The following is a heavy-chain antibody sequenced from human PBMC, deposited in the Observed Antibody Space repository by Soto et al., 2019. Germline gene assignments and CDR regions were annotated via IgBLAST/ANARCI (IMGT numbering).Heavy chain of an antibody. Sequence: GGSLRHSCAASGFTFSSYAMRWVRPAPGKGLEWVSAMSGSGGRKYYADAVKGRFTISRDNSKNTLYLQTNILRAEGAAVYSCAKVPAPATVVWYFDLWGRGTLVTVSS. D-gene: IGHD2-15*01. J-gene: IGHJ2*01. CDR2: MSGSGGRK. CDR1: GFTFSSYA. CDR3: AKVPAPATVVWYFDL. V-gene: IGHV3-23*01.